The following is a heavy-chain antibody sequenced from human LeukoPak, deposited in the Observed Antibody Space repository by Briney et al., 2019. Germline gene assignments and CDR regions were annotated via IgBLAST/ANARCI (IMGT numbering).Heavy chain of an antibody. CDR2: ISSSSSYI. CDR1: GFTFSSYS. CDR3: ARDPTGNHALFFDY. V-gene: IGHV3-21*01. Sequence: PGGSLRLSCAASGFTFSSYSMNWVRQAPGKGLEWVSSISSSSSYIYYADSVKGRFTISRDNAKNSLYLQMNSLRAEDTAVYYCARDPTGNHALFFDYWGQGTLVTVSS. D-gene: IGHD1-14*01. J-gene: IGHJ4*02.